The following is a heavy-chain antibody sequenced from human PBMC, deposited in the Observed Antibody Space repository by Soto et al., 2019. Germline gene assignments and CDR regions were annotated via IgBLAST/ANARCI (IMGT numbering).Heavy chain of an antibody. CDR1: GFTFHCYG. V-gene: IGHV3-13*01. Sequence: SLRLSCAAPGFTFHCYGMHWGRQATGKGLEWVSAIGTAGDTYYPGSVKGRFTISRENAKNSLYLQMNSLRAEDTAVYYCARARSNKGFDPWGQGTLVTVSS. J-gene: IGHJ5*02. CDR2: IGTAGDT. CDR3: ARARSNKGFDP. D-gene: IGHD4-4*01.